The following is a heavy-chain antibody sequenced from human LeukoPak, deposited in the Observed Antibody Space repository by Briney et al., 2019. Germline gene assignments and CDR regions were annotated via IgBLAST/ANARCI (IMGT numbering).Heavy chain of an antibody. V-gene: IGHV1-2*02. J-gene: IGHJ4*02. CDR1: GYTFTSYD. CDR3: ARDRWELLTFDY. Sequence: GASVKVSCKASGYTFTSYDINWVRQATGQGLEWMGWINPNSGGTNYAQKFQGRVTMTRDTSISTAYMELSRLRSDDTAVYYCARDRWELLTFDYWGQGTLVTVSS. D-gene: IGHD1-26*01. CDR2: INPNSGGT.